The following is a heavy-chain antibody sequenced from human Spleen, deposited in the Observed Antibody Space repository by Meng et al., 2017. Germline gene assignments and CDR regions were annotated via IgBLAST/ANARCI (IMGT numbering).Heavy chain of an antibody. Sequence: VQLQESGPGLVKPSGPLSFTCVFSGGSISSIGWWSWVRQPPGKGLEWIGEIYHGGDTNYNPSLKSRVTIAIDKSKNQFSLKLSSVTAADTAVYYCASWIYSCGWQWGQGALVTVSS. D-gene: IGHD6-19*01. V-gene: IGHV4/OR15-8*02. CDR1: GGSISSIGW. CDR2: IYHGGDT. CDR3: ASWIYSCGWQ. J-gene: IGHJ4*02.